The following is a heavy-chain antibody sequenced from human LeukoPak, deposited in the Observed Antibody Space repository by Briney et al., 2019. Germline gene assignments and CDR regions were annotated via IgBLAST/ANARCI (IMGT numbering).Heavy chain of an antibody. Sequence: ASVKVSCKASGYTFTSYAMHWVRQAPGQRLEWMGWINAGNGNTKYSQKFQGRVTITRDTSASTAYMELSSLRSEDTAVYYCARFSALAAAGHIDYWGQGTLVTVSS. J-gene: IGHJ4*02. CDR2: INAGNGNT. D-gene: IGHD6-13*01. CDR1: GYTFTSYA. CDR3: ARFSALAAAGHIDY. V-gene: IGHV1-3*01.